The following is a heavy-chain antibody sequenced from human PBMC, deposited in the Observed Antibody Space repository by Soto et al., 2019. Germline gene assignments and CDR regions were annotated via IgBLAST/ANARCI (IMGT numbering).Heavy chain of an antibody. J-gene: IGHJ4*02. V-gene: IGHV3-21*01. D-gene: IGHD6-19*01. CDR2: ISSSSSNI. CDR1: GFTFSSNS. CDR3: ASMNVVAAENAFDI. Sequence: EVQVVESGGGLVKPGGSLRLSCAASGFTFSSNSMNWVRQAPGKGLEWVSCISSSSSNIYYADSVKGRFTISRDNAKNSLYLQTNSLRVEDTAVYYCASMNVVAAENAFDIWGQGTLVTVSS.